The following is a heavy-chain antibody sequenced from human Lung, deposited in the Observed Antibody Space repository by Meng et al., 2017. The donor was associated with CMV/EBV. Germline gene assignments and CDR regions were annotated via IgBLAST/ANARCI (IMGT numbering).Heavy chain of an antibody. CDR1: GASIGSGGYY. CDR2: IYYTGST. J-gene: IGHJ4*02. CDR3: AREAGRDGYATPKFDY. V-gene: IGHV4-31*02. Sequence: QRRRDASAPGLVKPSQTLSLTCPASGASIGSGGYYWSWIRQHPGKGLEWIGYIYYTGSTFYNPSLKSRVTISVDTSKNQFSLKLIPATAADTAVYYCAREAGRDGYATPKFDYWGQGTLVTVSS. D-gene: IGHD5-24*01.